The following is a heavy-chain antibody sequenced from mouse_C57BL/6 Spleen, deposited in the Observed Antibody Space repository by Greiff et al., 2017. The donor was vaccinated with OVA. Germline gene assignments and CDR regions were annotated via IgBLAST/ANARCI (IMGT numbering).Heavy chain of an antibody. D-gene: IGHD1-1*01. CDR1: GFTFSSYA. CDR2: ISDGGSYT. Sequence: EVQLVESGGGLVKPGGSLKLSCAASGFTFSSYAMSWVRQTPEKRLEWVATISDGGSYTYYPDNVKGRFTISRDNAKNNLYLQMSHLKSEDTAMYYCARDSPSITTVVAQTYFDVWGTGTTVTVSS. J-gene: IGHJ1*03. V-gene: IGHV5-4*01. CDR3: ARDSPSITTVVAQTYFDV.